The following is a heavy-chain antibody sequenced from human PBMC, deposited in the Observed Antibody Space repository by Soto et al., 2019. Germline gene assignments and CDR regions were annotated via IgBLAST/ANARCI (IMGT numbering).Heavy chain of an antibody. CDR2: IYYSGST. CDR3: ARGLNRYYYYYMDV. Sequence: SETLSLTCTVSGGSISSGGYYWSWIRQHPGKGLEWIGYIYYSGSTYYNPSLKSRVTISVDTSKNQFSLKLSSVTAADTAVYYCARGLNRYYYYYMDVWGKGTTVTVSS. V-gene: IGHV4-31*03. J-gene: IGHJ6*03. CDR1: GGSISSGGYY.